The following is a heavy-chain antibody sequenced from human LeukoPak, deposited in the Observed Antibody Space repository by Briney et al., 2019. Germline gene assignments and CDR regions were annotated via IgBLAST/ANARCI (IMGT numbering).Heavy chain of an antibody. V-gene: IGHV3-7*01. Sequence: PGGSLRLSYAASGFTFSDYWMNWVRQAPGKGLEWVANIKQDGSEKCYVDSVKGRCTISRDNAKNSLYLQMNSLRAEDTAVYYCARVDFSGIAARKGAFDIWGQGTMVTVSS. CDR1: GFTFSDYW. CDR3: ARVDFSGIAARKGAFDI. D-gene: IGHD6-13*01. CDR2: IKQDGSEK. J-gene: IGHJ3*02.